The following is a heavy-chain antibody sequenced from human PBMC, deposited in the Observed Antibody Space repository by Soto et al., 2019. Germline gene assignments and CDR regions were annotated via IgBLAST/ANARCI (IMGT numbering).Heavy chain of an antibody. CDR2: ISYDGSNK. D-gene: IGHD4-17*01. CDR1: GFTFSSYG. J-gene: IGHJ4*02. Sequence: AGGSLRLSCAASGFTFSSYGMHWVRQAPGKGLEWAAGISYDGSNKYYADSVKGRFTISRDNSKNTLYLQMNSLRAEDTAVYYCAKDQYHDYAFDYWGQGTLVTVSS. V-gene: IGHV3-30*18. CDR3: AKDQYHDYAFDY.